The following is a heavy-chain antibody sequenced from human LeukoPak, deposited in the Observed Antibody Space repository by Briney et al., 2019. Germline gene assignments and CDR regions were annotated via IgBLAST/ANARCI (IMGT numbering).Heavy chain of an antibody. D-gene: IGHD6-25*01. V-gene: IGHV1-8*01. J-gene: IGHJ4*02. CDR3: ARELGIAAANTDY. CDR2: MNPNSANT. Sequence: ASVKVSCKASGYTFTSYDINWVRRAPGQGLEWMGWMNPNSANTLYAQTFQGRVTMTRDTSINTAYMELSSLRSEDTAVYFCARELGIAAANTDYWGQGTLVTVSS. CDR1: GYTFTSYD.